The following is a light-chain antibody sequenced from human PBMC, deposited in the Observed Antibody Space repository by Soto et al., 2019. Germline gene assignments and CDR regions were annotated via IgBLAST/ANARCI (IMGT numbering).Light chain of an antibody. CDR1: SSDVGGYNY. J-gene: IGLJ1*01. V-gene: IGLV2-8*01. Sequence: QSVLTQPPSASGSPGHSVTISCTGTSSDVGGYNYVSWYQQRPGKAPKLMIYEVTKRPSGVPDRFSGSRSGNMASLTVSGLQAEDEADYYCSSYAGSNNFVFGTGTKLTVL. CDR3: SSYAGSNNFV. CDR2: EVT.